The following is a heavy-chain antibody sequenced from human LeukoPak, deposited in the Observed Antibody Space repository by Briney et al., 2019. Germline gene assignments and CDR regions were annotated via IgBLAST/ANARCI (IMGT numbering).Heavy chain of an antibody. J-gene: IGHJ4*02. CDR1: GGSISSYY. CDR2: IYYSGST. CDR3: ARQTAGHDYYDSSGYYFDY. V-gene: IGHV4-59*08. D-gene: IGHD3-22*01. Sequence: SETLSLTCTVPGGSISSYYWSWIRQPPGKGREWIGYIYYSGSTNYNPSLKSRVTISVDTSKNQFSLKLSSVTAADTAVYYCARQTAGHDYYDSSGYYFDYWGQGTLVTVSS.